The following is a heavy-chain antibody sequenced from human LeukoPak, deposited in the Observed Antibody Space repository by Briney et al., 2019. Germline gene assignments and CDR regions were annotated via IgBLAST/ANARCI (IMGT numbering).Heavy chain of an antibody. V-gene: IGHV3-7*01. CDR2: IKQDGSEK. Sequence: PAGGSLRLSCAASGFTFSSYWMSGVRQAPGKGLEWVANIKQDGSEKYYVDSVKGRFTISRDNAKNSLYLQMNSLRAEDTAVYYCARGDDCSGGSCYLLDYYYMDVWGKGTTVTVSS. D-gene: IGHD2-15*01. CDR3: ARGDDCSGGSCYLLDYYYMDV. CDR1: GFTFSSYW. J-gene: IGHJ6*03.